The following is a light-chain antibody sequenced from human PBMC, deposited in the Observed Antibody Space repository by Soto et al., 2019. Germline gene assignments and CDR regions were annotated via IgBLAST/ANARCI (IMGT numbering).Light chain of an antibody. CDR1: SSDVGGYYY. J-gene: IGLJ1*01. V-gene: IGLV2-14*01. CDR2: EVN. CDR3: SSYTTSSTSSV. Sequence: QSVLTRPASVSGSPGQSITISFTGTSSDVGGYYYVSWYQQHPGKASKLMIYEVNNRPSGVSDRFSGSKSGSTASLTISGLPPDDEADYYCSSYTTSSTSSVFGTGTKVTVL.